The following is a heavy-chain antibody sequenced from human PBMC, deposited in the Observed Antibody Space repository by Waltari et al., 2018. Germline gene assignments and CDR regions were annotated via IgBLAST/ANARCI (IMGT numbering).Heavy chain of an antibody. CDR2: INHSGST. D-gene: IGHD3-3*01. CDR1: GGSFSGYY. CDR3: ARGKPNVLRFLEWLLSYYFDY. Sequence: QVQLQQWGAGLLKPSETLSLTCAVYGGSFSGYYWSWIRQPPGKGLEWIGEINHSGSTNYNPSLKSRVTRSVDTSKNQFSLKLSSVTAADTAVYYCARGKPNVLRFLEWLLSYYFDYWGQGTLVTVSS. V-gene: IGHV4-34*01. J-gene: IGHJ4*02.